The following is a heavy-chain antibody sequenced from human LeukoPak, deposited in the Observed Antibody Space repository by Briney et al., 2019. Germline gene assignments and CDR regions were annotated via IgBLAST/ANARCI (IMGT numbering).Heavy chain of an antibody. D-gene: IGHD3-10*01. V-gene: IGHV1-24*01. J-gene: IGHJ5*02. Sequence: ASVKVSCKVSGNTLTELSMHWVRQAPGKGLEWMGGFDPEDGETIYAQKFQGRVTMTEDTSTDTAYMELSSLRSEDTAVYYCATEMVRANWFDPWGQGTLVTVSS. CDR2: FDPEDGET. CDR3: ATEMVRANWFDP. CDR1: GNTLTELS.